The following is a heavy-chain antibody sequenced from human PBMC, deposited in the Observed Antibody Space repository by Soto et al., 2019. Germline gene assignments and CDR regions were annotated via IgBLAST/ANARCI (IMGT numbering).Heavy chain of an antibody. Sequence: SGPKLVNPTQTLTLTCTFSGFSLSTSGGGVGWIRQPPGKALEWLALIYWDDDKRYSPSLKSRLTITKDSSKDQVVLTMTNMDPVDTATYYCARTLHDDFGSGFDYWGKGTLVTVAS. CDR3: ARTLHDDFGSGFDY. J-gene: IGHJ4*02. CDR1: GFSLSTSGGG. V-gene: IGHV2-5*02. D-gene: IGHD3-3*01. CDR2: IYWDDDK.